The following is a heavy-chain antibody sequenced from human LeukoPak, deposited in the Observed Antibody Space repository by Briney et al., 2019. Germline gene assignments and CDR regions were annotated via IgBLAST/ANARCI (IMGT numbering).Heavy chain of an antibody. Sequence: VASVKVSCKASGYNFITYGFSWVRQAPGQGLEWMGWINPYHGKTKYAQKFRGRVTMTTDTSTNTAHMELRSLTSDDTAVYFCARDRIAAAVLDYWGQGTLVTVSS. D-gene: IGHD6-13*01. CDR2: INPYHGKT. J-gene: IGHJ4*02. CDR1: GYNFITYG. CDR3: ARDRIAAAVLDY. V-gene: IGHV1-18*01.